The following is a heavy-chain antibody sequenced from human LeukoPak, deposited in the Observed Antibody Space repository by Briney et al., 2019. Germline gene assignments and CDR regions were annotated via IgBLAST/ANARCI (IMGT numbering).Heavy chain of an antibody. J-gene: IGHJ4*02. CDR3: ARSRPRGPGDY. D-gene: IGHD3-10*01. CDR1: GFTFSSYW. CDR2: INSDGSST. V-gene: IGHV3-74*01. Sequence: PGGSLRLPCAASGFTFSSYWMHWVRQAPGKGLVGVSRINSDGSSTSYADSVKGRFTISRDNAKNTLYLQMNSLRAEDTAVYYCARSRPRGPGDYWGQGTLVTVSS.